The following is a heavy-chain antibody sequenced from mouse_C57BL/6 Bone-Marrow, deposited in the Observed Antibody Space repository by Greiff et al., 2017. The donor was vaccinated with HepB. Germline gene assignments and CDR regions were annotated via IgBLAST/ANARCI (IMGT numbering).Heavy chain of an antibody. CDR1: GFTFSSYT. J-gene: IGHJ3*01. CDR2: ISGGGGNT. V-gene: IGHV5-9*01. D-gene: IGHD2-3*01. Sequence: EVMLVESGGGLVKPGGSLKLSCAASGFTFSSYTMSWVRQTPEKRLEWVATISGGGGNTYYPDSVKGRFTISRDNAKNTRYLQMSSLRSEDTALYYCARHTYDGYYWFAYWGQGTLVTVSA. CDR3: ARHTYDGYYWFAY.